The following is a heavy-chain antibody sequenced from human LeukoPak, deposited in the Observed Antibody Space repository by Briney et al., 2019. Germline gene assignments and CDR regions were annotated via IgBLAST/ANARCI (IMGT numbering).Heavy chain of an antibody. CDR1: GFTFDDYT. Sequence: PGGSLRLSCAASGFTFDDYTMHWVRQAPGKGLEWVSLISWDGGSTYYADSVKGRFTISRDNSKNSLYLQMNSLRTEDTALYYCARDRQFGGSYQFDYWGQGTLVTVSS. D-gene: IGHD1-26*01. CDR2: ISWDGGST. J-gene: IGHJ4*02. CDR3: ARDRQFGGSYQFDY. V-gene: IGHV3-43*01.